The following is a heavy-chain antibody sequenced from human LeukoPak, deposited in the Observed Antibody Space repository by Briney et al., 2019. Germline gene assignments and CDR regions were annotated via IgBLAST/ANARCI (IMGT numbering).Heavy chain of an antibody. CDR1: GYTFTGYY. D-gene: IGHD3-10*01. J-gene: IGHJ4*02. CDR3: ARATYGSGSYYPDY. V-gene: IGHV1-2*02. CDR2: INPNSGGT. Sequence: GASVKVSCKASGYTFTGYYMHWVRQAPGQGLEWMGWINPNSGGTNYAQKFQGRVTMTRNTSISTAYMELSSLRSEDTAVYYCARATYGSGSYYPDYWGQGTLVTVSS.